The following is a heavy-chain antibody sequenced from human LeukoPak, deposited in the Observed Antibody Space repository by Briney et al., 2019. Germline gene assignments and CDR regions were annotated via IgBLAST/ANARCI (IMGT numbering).Heavy chain of an antibody. CDR3: ARGGYTYGFDAFDL. Sequence: PSETLSLTCTVSGGSISSYYWSWIRQPPGKGLEWIGYKYYSGRTNYNPSLKSRVTISVDTSKNQFSLKLSSVTAADTAVYYCARGGYTYGFDAFDLWGQGTMVTVSS. D-gene: IGHD5-18*01. J-gene: IGHJ3*01. CDR2: KYYSGRT. CDR1: GGSISSYY. V-gene: IGHV4-59*01.